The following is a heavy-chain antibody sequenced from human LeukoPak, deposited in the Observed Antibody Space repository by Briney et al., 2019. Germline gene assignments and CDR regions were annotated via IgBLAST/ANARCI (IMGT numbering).Heavy chain of an antibody. CDR2: ISGSGGST. Sequence: GGSLRLSCAASGFTFSSHAMNWVRQAPGKGLEWVSAISGSGGSTYYADSVKGRFTISRDDSKNTLYVQMNSLRAEDTAIYYCAKVMAVAARRGNIDYWGQGTLVTVSS. D-gene: IGHD6-19*01. V-gene: IGHV3-23*01. CDR3: AKVMAVAARRGNIDY. CDR1: GFTFSSHA. J-gene: IGHJ4*02.